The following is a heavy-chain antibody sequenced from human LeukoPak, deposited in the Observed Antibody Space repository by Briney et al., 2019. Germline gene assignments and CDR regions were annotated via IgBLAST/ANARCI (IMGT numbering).Heavy chain of an antibody. CDR1: GFTFSSYW. V-gene: IGHV3-7*01. CDR2: IKQDGSDK. J-gene: IGHJ5*02. D-gene: IGHD6-19*01. Sequence: PGGSQRLSCAASGFTFSSYWMSWVRQAPGKRLEWVANIKQDGSDKYYVDSVKGRFTISRDNAKNSVYLQMNSLRAEDTALYYCARAVAENWFDPWGQGTLVTVSS. CDR3: ARAVAENWFDP.